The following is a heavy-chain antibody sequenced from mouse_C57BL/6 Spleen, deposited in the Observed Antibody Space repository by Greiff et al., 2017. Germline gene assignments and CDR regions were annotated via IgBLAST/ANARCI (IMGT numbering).Heavy chain of an antibody. Sequence: VQLQQLGAERVKPGASVKVSCKASGYNFTSYWMHWVKQRPGQGLEWIGRIHPSDSDTNYNQKCKGKATLTVDNNSSTTDRQLSSLTSEDSAVSDCAISSSGYSYFDCWGQGTTLTVSS. V-gene: IGHV1-74*01. CDR2: IHPSDSDT. J-gene: IGHJ2*01. CDR3: AISSSGYSYFDC. CDR1: GYNFTSYW. D-gene: IGHD3-1*01.